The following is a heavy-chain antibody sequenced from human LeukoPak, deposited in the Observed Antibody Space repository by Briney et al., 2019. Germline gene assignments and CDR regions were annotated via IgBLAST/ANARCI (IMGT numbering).Heavy chain of an antibody. Sequence: PSQTLSLTCTVSRGSISSGGYYWRWIRQHPGKGLEWIGYIYYSGSTYYNPSLKSRVTISVDTSKNQFSLKLSSVTAADTAVYYCARVRAAAGQPYYYYYMDVWGKGTTVTVSS. CDR1: RGSISSGGYY. V-gene: IGHV4-31*03. CDR3: ARVRAAAGQPYYYYYMDV. CDR2: IYYSGST. D-gene: IGHD6-13*01. J-gene: IGHJ6*03.